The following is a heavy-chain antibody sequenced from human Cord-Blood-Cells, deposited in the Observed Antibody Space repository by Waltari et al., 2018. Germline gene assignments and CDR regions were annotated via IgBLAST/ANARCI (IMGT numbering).Heavy chain of an antibody. Sequence: QVQLVESGGGVVQPGRSLRLSCAASGFTFSSYGMHWVRQAPGKGLEWVAVIWYDGSNKYYADSVKGRFTISRDNSKNTLYLQMNSLRAEDTAVYYCARDRFGTFFDYWGQGTQVTVSS. CDR1: GFTFSSYG. CDR3: ARDRFGTFFDY. J-gene: IGHJ4*02. D-gene: IGHD3-16*01. CDR2: IWYDGSNK. V-gene: IGHV3-33*01.